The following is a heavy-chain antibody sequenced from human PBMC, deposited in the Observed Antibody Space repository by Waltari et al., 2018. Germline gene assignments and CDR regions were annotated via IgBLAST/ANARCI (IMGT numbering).Heavy chain of an antibody. CDR2: IYHSGRT. V-gene: IGHV4-38-2*02. CDR3: ARDKVPGAFDI. J-gene: IGHJ3*02. CDR1: GYSISSGYY. Sequence: QVQLQESGPGLVKPSETLSLTCTVSGYSISSGYYWGWIRQPPGKGLEWIGSIYHSGRTYYNPSLKSRVTISVDTSKNQFSLKLSSVTAADTAVYYCARDKVPGAFDIWGQGTMVTVSS.